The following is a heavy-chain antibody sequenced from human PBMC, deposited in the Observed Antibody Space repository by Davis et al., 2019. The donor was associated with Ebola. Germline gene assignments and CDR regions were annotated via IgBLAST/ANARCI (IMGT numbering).Heavy chain of an antibody. Sequence: AASVKVSCKASGYTFTSYVMHWVRQAPGQRLEWMGWINAGNGNTKYSQKFQGRVTITRDTSASTAYMELSSLRSEDTAVYYCARDSGSYVNWFDPWGQGTTVTVSS. CDR1: GYTFTSYV. V-gene: IGHV1-3*01. CDR2: INAGNGNT. CDR3: ARDSGSYVNWFDP. J-gene: IGHJ5*02. D-gene: IGHD1-26*01.